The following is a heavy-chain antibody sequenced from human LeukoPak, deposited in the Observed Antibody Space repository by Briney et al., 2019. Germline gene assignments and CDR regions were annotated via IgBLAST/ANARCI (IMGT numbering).Heavy chain of an antibody. CDR3: ARSLEWLLFDWFDP. D-gene: IGHD3-3*01. J-gene: IGHJ5*02. CDR2: INPNSGGT. Sequence: ASVKVSCKASGYTFTGYYMHWVRQAPGQGLECMGRINPNSGGTNYAQKFQGRVTMTRDTSISTDYMELSRMRSDDTAVYYCARSLEWLLFDWFDPWGQGNLVTVSS. V-gene: IGHV1-2*06. CDR1: GYTFTGYY.